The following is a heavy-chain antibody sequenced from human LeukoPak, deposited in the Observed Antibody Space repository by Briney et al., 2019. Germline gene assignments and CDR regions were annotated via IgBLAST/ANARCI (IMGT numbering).Heavy chain of an antibody. Sequence: SETLSLTCTVSGGSISSSSYYWGWIRQPPGKGLEWIGSIYYSGSTYYNPSLKSRVTISVDMSKNQFSLKLSSVTAADTAVYYCARQKGRRWITMVRGVGYFDYWGQGTLVTVSS. CDR2: IYYSGST. J-gene: IGHJ4*02. CDR1: GGSISSSSYY. D-gene: IGHD3-10*01. V-gene: IGHV4-39*01. CDR3: ARQKGRRWITMVRGVGYFDY.